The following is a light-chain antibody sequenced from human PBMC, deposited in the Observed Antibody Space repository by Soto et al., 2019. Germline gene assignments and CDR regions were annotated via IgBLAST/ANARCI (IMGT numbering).Light chain of an antibody. J-gene: IGKJ2*01. V-gene: IGKV3-20*01. CDR3: QQYGSSRYT. CDR1: QSVSSNY. Sequence: EIVLTQSPGTLSLSPGERATLSCRTSQSVSSNYLAWYQQKPGQAPRLLIYGASNRATGIPDRFSGRGSGTDFTLTISRLEPGDFAVYYCQQYGSSRYTFGQGTRLEIK. CDR2: GAS.